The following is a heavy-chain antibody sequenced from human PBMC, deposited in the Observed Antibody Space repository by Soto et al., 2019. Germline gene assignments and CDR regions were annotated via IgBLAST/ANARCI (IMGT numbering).Heavy chain of an antibody. D-gene: IGHD4-17*01. J-gene: IGHJ1*01. CDR2: INHSGST. CDR3: ARAGLYGDYGSKYFQH. CDR1: GGSFSGYY. V-gene: IGHV4-34*01. Sequence: SETLSLTCAVYGGSFSGYYWSWIRQPPGKGLEWIGEINHSGSTNYNPSLKSRVTISVDTSKNQFSLKLSSVTAADTAVYYCARAGLYGDYGSKYFQHWGQGTLVTVSS.